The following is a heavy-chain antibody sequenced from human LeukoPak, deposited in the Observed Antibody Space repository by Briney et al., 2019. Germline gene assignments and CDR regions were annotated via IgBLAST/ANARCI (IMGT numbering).Heavy chain of an antibody. D-gene: IGHD2-21*01. J-gene: IGHJ4*02. CDR1: RFSISYNY. CDR3: ASHYCSAGSCYFDG. CDR2: IYSAGDS. Sequence: GGSLRLSCVVSRFSISYNYMSWVRQAPGKGLEWVSLIYSAGDSYYADSVKGRFIISKDNSKNTVYLQMDRLRPDDTAVYYCASHYCSAGSCYFDGWGQGTLVTVSS. V-gene: IGHV3-53*01.